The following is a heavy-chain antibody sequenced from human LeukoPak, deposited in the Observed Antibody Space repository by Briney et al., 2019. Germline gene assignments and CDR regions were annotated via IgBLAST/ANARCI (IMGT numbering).Heavy chain of an antibody. Sequence: GGSLRLSCAASGFTVGNDYLSWVRQAPGKGLEWVSHIYSGGSTFYADSVKDRFTISRDSSNNTLFLQMNSLTVEDTAMYYCAKQVYGDHEGYWGQGTLVTVSS. J-gene: IGHJ4*02. CDR1: GFTVGNDY. V-gene: IGHV3-66*04. CDR2: IYSGGST. CDR3: AKQVYGDHEGY. D-gene: IGHD4-17*01.